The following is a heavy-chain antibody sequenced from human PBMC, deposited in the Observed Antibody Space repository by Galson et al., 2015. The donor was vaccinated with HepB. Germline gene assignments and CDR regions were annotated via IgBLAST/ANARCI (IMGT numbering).Heavy chain of an antibody. Sequence: SLRLSCAASGFSFKDYGMHWVRQAPGKGLEWVAIIWYDGSNKYYGDSVRGRFTISRDNSKNTLYLQMNILRAEDTAVYYCARVHPPASAWYEQDLDIWGQGTMVTVSS. D-gene: IGHD6-19*01. CDR1: GFSFKDYG. J-gene: IGHJ3*02. CDR3: ARVHPPASAWYEQDLDI. CDR2: IWYDGSNK. V-gene: IGHV3-33*01.